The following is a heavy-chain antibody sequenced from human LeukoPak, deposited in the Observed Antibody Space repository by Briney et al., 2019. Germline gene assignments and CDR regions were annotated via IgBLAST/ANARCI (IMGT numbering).Heavy chain of an antibody. CDR2: MNPNSGNT. Sequence: GASVKVSCKASGYTFTSYDINWVRQATGQGLEWMGWMNPNSGNTGYAQKFQGRVTMTRNTSISTAYMELSSLRSEDTAVYYCARGLFYRAASHYYYGMDVWGQGTTVTVSS. D-gene: IGHD2-2*01. V-gene: IGHV1-8*01. CDR1: GYTFTSYD. J-gene: IGHJ6*02. CDR3: ARGLFYRAASHYYYGMDV.